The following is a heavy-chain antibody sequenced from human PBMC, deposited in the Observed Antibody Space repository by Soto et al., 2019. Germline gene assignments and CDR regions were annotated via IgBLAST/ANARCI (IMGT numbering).Heavy chain of an antibody. J-gene: IGHJ4*02. Sequence: PGGSLRLSCAASGFTFSTYAMTWVRQAPGKGLEWVSTISGSGGGTYYTDSVKGRFTISRDNSKNTLYLQMDSLRADDTAVYFCAKLMRSNWSYFDFWGQGTLVTVSS. V-gene: IGHV3-23*01. CDR2: ISGSGGGT. D-gene: IGHD6-13*01. CDR3: AKLMRSNWSYFDF. CDR1: GFTFSTYA.